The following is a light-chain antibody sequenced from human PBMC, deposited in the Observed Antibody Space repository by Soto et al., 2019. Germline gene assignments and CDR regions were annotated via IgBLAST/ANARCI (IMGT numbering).Light chain of an antibody. V-gene: IGKV1-5*03. CDR1: HNISSW. J-gene: IGKJ2*01. CDR2: KAS. Sequence: DIQMTQSPSTLSVSVGDRVTITCRASHNISSWLTWFQQRPGKAPNLLIQKASTLESGVPSRFSGSGSGTEFTLTISSLQPNDFATYYCQQYYSYVYTFGQGTKLEIK. CDR3: QQYYSYVYT.